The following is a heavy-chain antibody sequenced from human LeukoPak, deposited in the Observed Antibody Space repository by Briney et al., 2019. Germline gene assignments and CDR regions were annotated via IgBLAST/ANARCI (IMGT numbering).Heavy chain of an antibody. Sequence: GGSLRLSCAASGFTVNYNYMNWVRQAPGKGLEWVSVIYSSGITYYADSVKGRFTISRDNAKNTLYLQMNSLRVEDTAVYYCARDLVVTSGYWGQGTLVTVSS. V-gene: IGHV3-66*03. J-gene: IGHJ4*02. D-gene: IGHD2-2*01. CDR1: GFTVNYNY. CDR2: IYSSGIT. CDR3: ARDLVVTSGY.